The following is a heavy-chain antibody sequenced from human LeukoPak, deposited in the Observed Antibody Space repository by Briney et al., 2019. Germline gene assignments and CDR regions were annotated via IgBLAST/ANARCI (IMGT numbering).Heavy chain of an antibody. CDR1: GFTSSDYY. Sequence: GGSLRLSCAASGFTSSDYYMSWIRQAPGKGLEWVSYISSSSSYTNYADSVKGRFTISRDNAKNSLYLQMNSLRAEDTAVYYCARVGSIAAAGAVDYWGQGTLVTVSS. J-gene: IGHJ4*02. V-gene: IGHV3-11*05. CDR3: ARVGSIAAAGAVDY. D-gene: IGHD6-13*01. CDR2: ISSSSSYT.